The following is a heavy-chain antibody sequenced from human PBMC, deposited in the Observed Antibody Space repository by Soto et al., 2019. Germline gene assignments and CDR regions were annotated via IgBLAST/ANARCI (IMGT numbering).Heavy chain of an antibody. CDR3: ARGQPYYDRSANYYVY. J-gene: IGHJ4*02. Sequence: QVQLVESGGGVVQPGGSLRLSCAASGFTFSNYGMHWVRQAPGKGLQWVAVLSYDGSIKYDADSVKGRFTISRDNSKNTLYLQKNSLRAEDTAVYYCARGQPYYDRSANYYVYWGQGTLVTVSS. CDR1: GFTFSNYG. CDR2: LSYDGSIK. V-gene: IGHV3-30*03. D-gene: IGHD3-22*01.